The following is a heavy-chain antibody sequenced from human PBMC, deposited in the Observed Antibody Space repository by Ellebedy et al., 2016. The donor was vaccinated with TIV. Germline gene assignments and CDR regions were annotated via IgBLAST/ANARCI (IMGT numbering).Heavy chain of an antibody. CDR2: VIPIFGTA. Sequence: SVKVSCKASGGSFSSYGINWVRQAPGQGLEWMGGVIPIFGTANYAQKFQGRVTITADQSTTTVYMEMSSLRSEDTAVYYCANPYCSGGSCYSRRFYFDSWGQGSLVTVSS. J-gene: IGHJ4*02. D-gene: IGHD2-15*01. CDR3: ANPYCSGGSCYSRRFYFDS. CDR1: GGSFSSYG. V-gene: IGHV1-69*13.